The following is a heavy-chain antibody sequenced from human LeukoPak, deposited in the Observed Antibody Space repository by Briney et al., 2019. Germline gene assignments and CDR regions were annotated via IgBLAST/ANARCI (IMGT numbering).Heavy chain of an antibody. Sequence: ASVRVSCKASGYTLTTYGITWVRQAPGQGLEWMGWINAYNGNTNYAQKLQDRVTVTTDTSTSTAYMDLRSLRSDDTAVYYCVRISDYYDTTGRRFYYFDFWGQGTLVTVSS. CDR3: VRISDYYDTTGRRFYYFDF. J-gene: IGHJ4*02. CDR2: INAYNGNT. V-gene: IGHV1-18*01. CDR1: GYTLTTYG. D-gene: IGHD3-22*01.